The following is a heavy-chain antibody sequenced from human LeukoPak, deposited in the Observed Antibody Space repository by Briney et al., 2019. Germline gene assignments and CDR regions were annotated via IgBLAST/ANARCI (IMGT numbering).Heavy chain of an antibody. CDR3: ARASSGYYYDY. CDR1: GGSISSGGYY. V-gene: IGHV4-31*03. Sequence: NPSETLSLTCTVSGGSISSGGYYWSWIRQHPGKGLEWIGYIYYSGSTYYNPSLKSRVTISVDTSKNQFSLKLSSVTAADTAVYYCARASSGYYYDYWGQGTLATVSS. CDR2: IYYSGST. D-gene: IGHD3-22*01. J-gene: IGHJ4*02.